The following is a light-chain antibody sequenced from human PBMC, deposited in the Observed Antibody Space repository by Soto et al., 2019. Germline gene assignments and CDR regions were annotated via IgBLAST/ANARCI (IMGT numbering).Light chain of an antibody. V-gene: IGKV3-20*01. CDR2: GAS. J-gene: IGKJ3*01. CDR3: QQYGSSPLS. Sequence: EIVLTQSPGTLSLSPGERATLSCRASQSIRSSFFVWYQQKPGQAPRLLIYGASSRAAGIPDRFSGSGSGTDFTLTISRLEPEDFAVYYCQQYGSSPLSFGPGTKVDIK. CDR1: QSIRSSF.